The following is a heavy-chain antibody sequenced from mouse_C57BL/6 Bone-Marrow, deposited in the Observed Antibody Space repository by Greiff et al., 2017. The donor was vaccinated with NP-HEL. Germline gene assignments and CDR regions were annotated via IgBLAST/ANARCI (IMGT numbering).Heavy chain of an antibody. Sequence: QVQLQQSGAELVKPGASVKLSCKASGYTFTSYWMHWVKQRPGQGLEWIGMIHPNSGSTNYNEKFKSKATLTVDKSSSTAYMQLSSLTSEDSAVYYCARYYDERAYYAMDYWGQGTSVTVSS. J-gene: IGHJ4*01. V-gene: IGHV1-64*01. D-gene: IGHD2-4*01. CDR2: IHPNSGST. CDR1: GYTFTSYW. CDR3: ARYYDERAYYAMDY.